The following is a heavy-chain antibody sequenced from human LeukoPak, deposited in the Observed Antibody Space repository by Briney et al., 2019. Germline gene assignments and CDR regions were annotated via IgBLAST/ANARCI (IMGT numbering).Heavy chain of an antibody. D-gene: IGHD5-18*01. V-gene: IGHV1-69*04. J-gene: IGHJ4*02. CDR3: ARGGYSYGYLGDY. Sequence: VASVKVSCKASGGTFSSYAISWVRQAPGQGLEWMGRIIPILGIANYAQEFQGRVTITADKSTSTAYMELSSLRSEDTAVYYCARGGYSYGYLGDYWGQGTLVTVSS. CDR2: IIPILGIA. CDR1: GGTFSSYA.